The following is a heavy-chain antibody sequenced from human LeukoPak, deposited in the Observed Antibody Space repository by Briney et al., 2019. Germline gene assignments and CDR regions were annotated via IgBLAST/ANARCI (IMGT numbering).Heavy chain of an antibody. CDR3: ATDGSGTSFPYYFES. Sequence: GGSLRLSCAASGFFFTSSGMNWVRQAPGKGLEWVTFIGSDGSKQYYADSVKGRFSISRGNSRNTVSLQMNSLRLEDTAVYYCATDGSGTSFPYYFESWGQGTLVTVSS. CDR2: IGSDGSKQ. V-gene: IGHV3-30*02. CDR1: GFFFTSSG. J-gene: IGHJ4*02. D-gene: IGHD3-10*01.